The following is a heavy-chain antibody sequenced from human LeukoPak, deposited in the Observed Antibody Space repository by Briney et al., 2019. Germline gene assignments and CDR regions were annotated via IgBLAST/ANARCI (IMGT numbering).Heavy chain of an antibody. D-gene: IGHD2-15*01. CDR3: ARVQRWWTDAFDI. J-gene: IGHJ3*02. Sequence: SETLSLTCTVSGGSISSGDYYWSWIRQPPRKGLEWIGYIYYSGSTYYNPSLKSRVTISVDTSKNQFSLKLSSVTAADTAVYYCARVQRWWTDAFDIWGQGTMVTVSS. CDR1: GGSISSGDYY. V-gene: IGHV4-30-4*01. CDR2: IYYSGST.